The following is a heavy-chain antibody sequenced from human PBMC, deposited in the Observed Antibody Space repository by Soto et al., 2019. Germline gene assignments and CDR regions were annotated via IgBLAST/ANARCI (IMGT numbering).Heavy chain of an antibody. D-gene: IGHD3-9*01. CDR2: ISGSGGST. V-gene: IGHV3-23*01. J-gene: IGHJ6*01. Sequence: CSAASGFTVSSYAISWARKAPGKGLEWVSAISGSGGSTYYADSVKGRFTISRDNSKNTLYLQMNSLRAEDTAVYYCAKWGYFDCLSLIYGMGVWGQGTTLTVYS. CDR1: GFTVSSYA. CDR3: AKWGYFDCLSLIYGMGV.